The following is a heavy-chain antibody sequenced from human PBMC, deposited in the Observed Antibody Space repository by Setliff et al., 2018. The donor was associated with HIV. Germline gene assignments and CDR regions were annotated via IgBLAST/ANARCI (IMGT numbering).Heavy chain of an antibody. D-gene: IGHD6-19*01. CDR2: IYTGGRT. J-gene: IGHJ4*02. CDR3: ARVDSLQWLVSY. Sequence: SETLSLTCTVSDDSISSNYWSWIRQSAGKGLEWVGRIYTGGRTNYNPSLKGRFTISRDNAKNSLYLQMNSLRAEDTAVYYCARVDSLQWLVSYWGQGTLVTVSS. CDR1: DDSISSNY. V-gene: IGHV4-4*07.